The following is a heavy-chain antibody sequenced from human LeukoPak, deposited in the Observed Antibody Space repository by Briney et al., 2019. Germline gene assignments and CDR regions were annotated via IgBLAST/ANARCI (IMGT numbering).Heavy chain of an antibody. V-gene: IGHV4-34*01. CDR2: INHSGST. CDR1: GGSFSGYY. Sequence: SETLSLTCAVYGGSFSGYYWSWIRQPPGKGLEWIGEINHSGSTNYNPSLKSRVTISVDTSKNQFSLKLSSVTAADTAVYYCARGLTTDVEYYRDSSGYYRYYFDYWGQGTLVTVSS. J-gene: IGHJ4*02. CDR3: ARGLTTDVEYYRDSSGYYRYYFDY. D-gene: IGHD3-22*01.